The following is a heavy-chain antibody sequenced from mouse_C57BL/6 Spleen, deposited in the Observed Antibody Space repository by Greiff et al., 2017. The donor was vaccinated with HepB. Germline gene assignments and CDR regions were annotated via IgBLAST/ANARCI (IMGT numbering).Heavy chain of an antibody. CDR3: ARHRDYDRYYAMDY. CDR1: GFSLTSYG. D-gene: IGHD2-4*01. J-gene: IGHJ4*01. Sequence: QVQLQQSGPGLVAPSQSLSITCTVSGFSLTSYGVHWVRQPPGKGLEWLVVIWSDGSTTYNSALKSRLSISKDNSKSQVFLKMNSLQTDDTAMYYCARHRDYDRYYAMDYWGQGTSVTVSS. V-gene: IGHV2-6-1*01. CDR2: IWSDGST.